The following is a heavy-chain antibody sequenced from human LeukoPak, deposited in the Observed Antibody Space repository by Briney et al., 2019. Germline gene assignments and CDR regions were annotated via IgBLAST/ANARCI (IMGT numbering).Heavy chain of an antibody. CDR2: MYYSGNT. Sequence: SETLSLTCTVSGGSISSYYWSWIRQPAGKGLEWIGRMYYSGNTYYNPSLKSRVTILVDTSKNQFSLKMTSVTAADTAVYYCARDQYYDVSTYYEIDYWGQGTLVTVSS. V-gene: IGHV4-4*07. CDR3: ARDQYYDVSTYYEIDY. J-gene: IGHJ4*02. CDR1: GGSISSYY. D-gene: IGHD3-22*01.